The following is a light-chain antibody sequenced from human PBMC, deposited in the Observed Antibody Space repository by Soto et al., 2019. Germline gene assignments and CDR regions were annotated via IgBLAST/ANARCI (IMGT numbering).Light chain of an antibody. J-gene: IGLJ1*01. CDR2: DVS. CDR1: SSDVGGYNY. CDR3: SSYTGTSTPYV. Sequence: SALTQPASVSGSPGQSISISCTGTSSDVGGYNYVSWYQQHPGKAPKLMIYDVSNRPSGVSNRFSGSKSGNTASLTISGLQAEDEADYYCSSYTGTSTPYVFGTGTKLTVL. V-gene: IGLV2-14*01.